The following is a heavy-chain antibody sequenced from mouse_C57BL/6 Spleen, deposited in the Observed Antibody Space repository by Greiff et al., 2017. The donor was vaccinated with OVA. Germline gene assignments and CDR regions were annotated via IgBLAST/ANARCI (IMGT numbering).Heavy chain of an antibody. CDR1: GFTFSSYA. D-gene: IGHD1-1*01. CDR3: TREDYGSDWYFDV. V-gene: IGHV5-9-1*02. CDR2: ISSGGDYI. J-gene: IGHJ1*03. Sequence: EVKLMESGEGLVKPGGSLKLSCAASGFTFSSYAMSWVRQTPEKRLEWVAYISSGGDYIYYADTVKGRFTISRDNARNTLYLQMSSLKSEDTAMYYCTREDYGSDWYFDVWGTGTTVTVSS.